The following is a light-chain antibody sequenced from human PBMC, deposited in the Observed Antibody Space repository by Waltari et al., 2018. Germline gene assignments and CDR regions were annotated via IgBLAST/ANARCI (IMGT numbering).Light chain of an antibody. Sequence: AIQMAQSPSSLSAYVGYRVTISCRTSQGIGNDLGWYQQKPGKAPKLLIDAASSLQSGVSSRFSGSGAGTEFTLTISSLQPEDFATYYCLQDYDYPFTFGPGTKVEI. J-gene: IGKJ3*01. CDR2: AAS. CDR1: QGIGND. V-gene: IGKV1-6*01. CDR3: LQDYDYPFT.